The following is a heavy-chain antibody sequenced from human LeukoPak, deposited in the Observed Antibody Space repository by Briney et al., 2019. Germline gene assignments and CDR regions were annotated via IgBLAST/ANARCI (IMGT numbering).Heavy chain of an antibody. D-gene: IGHD6-13*01. V-gene: IGHV1-69*06. CDR1: GGTFSSYA. J-gene: IGHJ4*02. Sequence: SVKVSCKASGGTFSSYAISWVRQAPGQGLEWMGGIIPIFGTANYAQKFQGRVTITADKSTSTAYMEQSSLRPEDTAVYYCARGGYSAGSWYLFHYFDYWGQGTLVTVSS. CDR2: IIPIFGTA. CDR3: ARGGYSAGSWYLFHYFDY.